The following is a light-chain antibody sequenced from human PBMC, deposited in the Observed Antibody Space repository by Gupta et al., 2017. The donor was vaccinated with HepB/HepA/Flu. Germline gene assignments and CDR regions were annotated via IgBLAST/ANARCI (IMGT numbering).Light chain of an antibody. CDR2: RNN. J-gene: IGLJ2*01. CDR3: AAWDDSLSGHVV. V-gene: IGLV1-47*01. Sequence: QSVLTQPPSASGTPGQRVIISCSGSSSNIGSNYVNWFQPLPGTAPKLLIYRNNQRPSGVPDRFSGSKSGTSASLAISGLRSEDEADYYCAAWDDSLSGHVVFGGGTKLTVL. CDR1: SSNIGSNY.